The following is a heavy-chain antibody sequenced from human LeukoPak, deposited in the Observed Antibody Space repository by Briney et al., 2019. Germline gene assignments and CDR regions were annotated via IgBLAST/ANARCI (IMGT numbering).Heavy chain of an antibody. V-gene: IGHV4-34*01. D-gene: IGHD6-13*01. Sequence: SGTLSLTCAVYGGSFSGYYWSWIRQPPGKGLEWIGEINHSGSTNYNPSLKSRVTISVDTSKNQFSLKLSSVTAADTAVYYCARLYSSSFKAFDYWGQGTLVTVSS. CDR2: INHSGST. CDR1: GGSFSGYY. J-gene: IGHJ4*02. CDR3: ARLYSSSFKAFDY.